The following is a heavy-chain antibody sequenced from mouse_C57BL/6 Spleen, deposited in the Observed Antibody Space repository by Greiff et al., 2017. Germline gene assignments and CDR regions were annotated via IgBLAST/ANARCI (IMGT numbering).Heavy chain of an antibody. CDR2: INPNNGGT. Sequence: VQLQQSGPELVKPGASVKIPCKASGYTFTDYNMDWVKQSHGKSLEWIGDINPNNGGTIYNQKFKGKATLTVDKSSSTAYMELRSLTSEDTAVYYCARRNDYHYYAMDYWGQGTSVTVSS. J-gene: IGHJ4*01. D-gene: IGHD2-4*01. CDR3: ARRNDYHYYAMDY. CDR1: GYTFTDYN. V-gene: IGHV1-18*01.